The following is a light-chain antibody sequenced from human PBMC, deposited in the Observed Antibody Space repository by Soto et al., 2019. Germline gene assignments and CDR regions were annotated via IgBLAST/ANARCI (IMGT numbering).Light chain of an antibody. J-gene: IGLJ3*02. CDR2: DVS. V-gene: IGLV2-14*03. Sequence: QSALTQPASVSGSPGQSITISCTGSSSDVGGYNSVSWYQQHPGKAPKLMIYDVSNRPSGVSNRFSGSKSGNTASLTVSGLQAEDEAYYYCNSYTRSTTWVFGGGTHLTVL. CDR3: NSYTRSTTWV. CDR1: SSDVGGYNS.